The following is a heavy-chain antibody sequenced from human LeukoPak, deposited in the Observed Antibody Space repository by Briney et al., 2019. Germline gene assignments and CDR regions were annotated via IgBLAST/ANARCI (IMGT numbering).Heavy chain of an antibody. D-gene: IGHD5-18*01. CDR2: INPSGGST. J-gene: IGHJ5*02. Sequence: ASVKVSCKASGYTFTSYYMHWVRQAPGQELEWMGIINPSGGSTSYAQKFQGRVTMTRDTSTSTVYMELSSLRSEDTAVYYCARAIRTAIDRHWFDPWGQGTLVIVSS. CDR1: GYTFTSYY. V-gene: IGHV1-46*01. CDR3: ARAIRTAIDRHWFDP.